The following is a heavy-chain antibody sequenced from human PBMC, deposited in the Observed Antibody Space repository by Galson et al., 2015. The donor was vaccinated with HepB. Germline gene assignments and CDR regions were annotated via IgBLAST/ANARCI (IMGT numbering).Heavy chain of an antibody. V-gene: IGHV3-7*04. CDR3: ARGDIVVVPAAHYYYYYMDV. D-gene: IGHD2-2*01. J-gene: IGHJ6*03. Sequence: LRLSCAASGFTFSSYWTSWVRQAPGKGLEWVANIKQDGSEKYYVDSVKGRFTISRDNAKNSLYLQMNSLRAEDTAVYYCARGDIVVVPAAHYYYYYMDVWGKGTTVTVSS. CDR2: IKQDGSEK. CDR1: GFTFSSYW.